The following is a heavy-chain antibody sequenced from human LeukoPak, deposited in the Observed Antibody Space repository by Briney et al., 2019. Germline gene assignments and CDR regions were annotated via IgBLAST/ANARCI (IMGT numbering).Heavy chain of an antibody. V-gene: IGHV4-59*01. D-gene: IGHD6-19*01. CDR2: IYYSGST. Sequence: SETLSLTCTVSAGSLSSYYWSWIRQPPGKGLEWIGYIYYSGSTNYNPSLKSRVTISVDTSKNQFSLKLSSVTAADTAVCYCARESQQQWLAPKIIDYWGQGTLVTVSS. CDR1: AGSLSSYY. CDR3: ARESQQQWLAPKIIDY. J-gene: IGHJ4*02.